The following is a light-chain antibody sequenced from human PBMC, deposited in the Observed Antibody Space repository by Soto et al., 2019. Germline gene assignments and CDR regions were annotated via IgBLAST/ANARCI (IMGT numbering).Light chain of an antibody. J-gene: IGLJ2*01. Sequence: QSVLTQPPSASGSPGQSVTISCTGTSSDVGGYNFVSWYQQHPGKAPKLMIYEVSERPSGFPDRFSGSKSGNPASLTVSGLQAEDEADYYCSSYAGSNIVVFGGGTKLTVL. CDR1: SSDVGGYNF. CDR3: SSYAGSNIVV. V-gene: IGLV2-8*01. CDR2: EVS.